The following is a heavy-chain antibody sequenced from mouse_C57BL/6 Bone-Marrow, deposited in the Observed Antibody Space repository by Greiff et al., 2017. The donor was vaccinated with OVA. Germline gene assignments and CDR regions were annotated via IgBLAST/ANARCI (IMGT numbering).Heavy chain of an antibody. CDR1: GFTFSDFY. D-gene: IGHD2-4*01. CDR2: SRNKANDYTT. CDR3: ARDAGYYDYGGDWYFDV. J-gene: IGHJ1*03. V-gene: IGHV7-1*01. Sequence: EVQGVESGGGLVQSGRSLRLSCATSGFTFSDFYMEWVRQAPGKGLEWIAASRNKANDYTTEYSASVKGRFIVSRDTSQSILYLQMNALRAEDTAIYYCARDAGYYDYGGDWYFDVWGTGTTVTVSS.